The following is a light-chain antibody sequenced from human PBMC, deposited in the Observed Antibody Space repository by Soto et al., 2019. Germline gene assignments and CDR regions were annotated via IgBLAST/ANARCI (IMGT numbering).Light chain of an antibody. J-gene: IGLJ2*01. CDR2: DVN. CDR1: SSDVGGYHY. CDR3: CSYAARYTLV. V-gene: IGLV2-11*01. Sequence: QSALTQPRSVSGSPGQSVTLSCTGTSSDVGGYHYVSWYQHHPGKAPKIIIYDVNKRPSGVPDRFSGSKSGNTASLTISGLQIEDEADYYCCSYAARYTLVFGGGTKLTVL.